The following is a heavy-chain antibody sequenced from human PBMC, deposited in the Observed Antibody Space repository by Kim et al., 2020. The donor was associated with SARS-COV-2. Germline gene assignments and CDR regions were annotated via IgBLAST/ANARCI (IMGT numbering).Heavy chain of an antibody. CDR2: INAGNGNT. J-gene: IGHJ4*02. CDR1: GYTFTSYA. CDR3: ASFDGDYQEDDY. D-gene: IGHD4-17*01. V-gene: IGHV1-3*01. Sequence: ASVKVSCKASGYTFTSYAMHWVRQAPGQRLEWMGWINAGNGNTKYSQKFQGRVTITRDTSASTAYMELGSLRSEDTAVYYCASFDGDYQEDDYWGQGTLFTVSS.